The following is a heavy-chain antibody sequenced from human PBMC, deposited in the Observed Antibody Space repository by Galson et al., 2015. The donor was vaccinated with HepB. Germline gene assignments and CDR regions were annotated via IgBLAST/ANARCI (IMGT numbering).Heavy chain of an antibody. V-gene: IGHV3-74*03. CDR2: INTFGNEI. CDR1: GFRFGNYW. CDR3: ARRGGSTWFPGSGYFDL. J-gene: IGHJ2*01. Sequence: SLRLSCAASGFRFGNYWMHWVRQVPGKGLEWISRINTFGNEIKYADSGRGRFATSRDNAKNILYLQMYSLGAEDTGLYYCARRGGSTWFPGSGYFDLWGRGSLVTVSS. D-gene: IGHD2-2*01.